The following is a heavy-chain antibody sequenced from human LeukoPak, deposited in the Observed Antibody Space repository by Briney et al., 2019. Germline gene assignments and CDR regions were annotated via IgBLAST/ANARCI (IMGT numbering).Heavy chain of an antibody. D-gene: IGHD6-19*01. J-gene: IGHJ4*02. Sequence: GGSLRLSCAASGFTFSNYVMQWVRQAPGKGLEWVALIAHDGSNKYYADSVKGRFTISRDNSKNTLYLQVNSLRVEDTAVYYCAKVRWDNSGWYYSDSWGQGTLVTVSS. CDR3: AKVRWDNSGWYYSDS. CDR1: GFTFSNYV. CDR2: IAHDGSNK. V-gene: IGHV3-30*18.